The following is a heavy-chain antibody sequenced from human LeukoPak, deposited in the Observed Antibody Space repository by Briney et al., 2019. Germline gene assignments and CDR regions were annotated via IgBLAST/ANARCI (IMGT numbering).Heavy chain of an antibody. Sequence: GESLKISCKGSGYSFTSYWIGWVRQMPGKGLEWMGIIYPGDSDTRYSPSFQGQVTISADKSISTAYLQWSSPKASDTAMYYCARQGIYDSSGYYYVGYDYFDYWGQGTLVTVSS. CDR2: IYPGDSDT. J-gene: IGHJ4*02. D-gene: IGHD3-22*01. CDR1: GYSFTSYW. CDR3: ARQGIYDSSGYYYVGYDYFDY. V-gene: IGHV5-51*01.